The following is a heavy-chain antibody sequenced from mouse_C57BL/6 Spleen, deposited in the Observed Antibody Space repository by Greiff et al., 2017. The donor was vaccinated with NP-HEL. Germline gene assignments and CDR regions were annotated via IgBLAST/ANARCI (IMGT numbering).Heavy chain of an antibody. CDR3: ARRESWYFDV. Sequence: LQESGAELVKPGASVKISCKASGYAFSSYWMNWVKQRPGKGLEWIGQIYPGDGDTNYNGKFKGKATLTADKSSSTAYMQLSSLTSEDSAVYFCARRESWYFDVWGTGTTVTVSS. CDR2: IYPGDGDT. D-gene: IGHD6-2*01. J-gene: IGHJ1*03. V-gene: IGHV1-80*01. CDR1: GYAFSSYW.